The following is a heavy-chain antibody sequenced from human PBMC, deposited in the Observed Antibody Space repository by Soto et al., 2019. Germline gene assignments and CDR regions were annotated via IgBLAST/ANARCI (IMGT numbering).Heavy chain of an antibody. Sequence: QVQLVESGGGVVQPGRSLRLSCAASGFTFSAFGMHWVRQAPGKGLEWVAVISNDGNSEHYADSVKGRFTISRDNSKNTFYLQMNSLSVEDTAVYYCAKTITTVGVSSTGRAALLDNWGQGILVSVSS. D-gene: IGHD3-3*01. CDR1: GFTFSAFG. J-gene: IGHJ4*02. CDR2: ISNDGNSE. V-gene: IGHV3-30*18. CDR3: AKTITTVGVSSTGRAALLDN.